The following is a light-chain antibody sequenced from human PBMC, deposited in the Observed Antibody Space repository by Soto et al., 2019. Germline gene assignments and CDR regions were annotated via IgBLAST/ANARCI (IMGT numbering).Light chain of an antibody. J-gene: IGLJ3*02. V-gene: IGLV2-14*01. Sequence: QSALTQPASVSGSPGQSIAISCTGTSSDVGKYSYVSWFQQYPGNAPKLMIYEVSNRPSGDSNRFSGSKSGNTASLTISGLQGEDEADYYCSSFTTSSTWVFGGGTKLTVL. CDR2: EVS. CDR1: SSDVGKYSY. CDR3: SSFTTSSTWV.